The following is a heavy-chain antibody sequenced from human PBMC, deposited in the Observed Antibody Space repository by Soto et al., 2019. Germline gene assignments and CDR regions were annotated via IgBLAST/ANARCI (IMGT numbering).Heavy chain of an antibody. V-gene: IGHV3-9*01. J-gene: IGHJ4*02. CDR3: AKDFQAVVRGSFDY. D-gene: IGHD6-19*01. CDR2: ISWNSGSI. Sequence: DVQLVESGGGLVQPGRSLRLSCAASGFTFDDYAMHWVRQAPGKGLEWVSGISWNSGSIGYADSVKGRFTISRDNAKNSLYLQMNSLRAEDTALYYCAKDFQAVVRGSFDYWGQGTLVTVSS. CDR1: GFTFDDYA.